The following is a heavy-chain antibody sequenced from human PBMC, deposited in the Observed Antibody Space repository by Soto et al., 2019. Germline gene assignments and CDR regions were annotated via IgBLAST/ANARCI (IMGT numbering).Heavy chain of an antibody. V-gene: IGHV3-21*06. CDR2: ISSSSSYI. J-gene: IGHJ4*02. Sequence: XGSLRLSCTGSGVTFSSSTITWVRQGPGKGLEWVSSISSSSSYIYFADSLKGRFTISRDNAKNSLYLQMNSLRAEDTAVYYCARDIGEMSAVWGQGTQVTVS. CDR3: ARDIGEMSAV. D-gene: IGHD3-10*01. CDR1: GVTFSSST.